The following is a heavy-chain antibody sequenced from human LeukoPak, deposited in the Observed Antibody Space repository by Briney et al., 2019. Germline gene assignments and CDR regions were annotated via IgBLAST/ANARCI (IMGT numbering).Heavy chain of an antibody. D-gene: IGHD4/OR15-4a*01. Sequence: GGSLRLSCVASGFTFSNYWMSWVRQAPGEGLECVANIKEDGSEKYYVDSVKGRFTISRDNAKNSLYLQMNSLRAEDTAVYYCARRAGAYSHPYDYWGQGTLVTVSS. J-gene: IGHJ4*02. CDR3: ARRAGAYSHPYDY. CDR2: IKEDGSEK. CDR1: GFTFSNYW. V-gene: IGHV3-7*01.